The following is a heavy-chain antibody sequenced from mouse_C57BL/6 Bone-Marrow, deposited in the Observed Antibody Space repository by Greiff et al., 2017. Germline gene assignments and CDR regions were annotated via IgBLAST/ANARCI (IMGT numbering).Heavy chain of an antibody. J-gene: IGHJ2*01. D-gene: IGHD2-1*01. V-gene: IGHV1-47*01. CDR1: GYTFTTYP. CDR2: FHPYNDDT. CDR3: ARGGNYGGYYFDY. Sequence: QVQLKESGAELVKPGASVKMSCKASGYTFTTYPIEWMKQTHGKSLEWIGNFHPYNDDTKYNEKFKGKATLTAAKSSSTVYLELNRLTSDDASVYYCARGGNYGGYYFDYWGQGTTLTVSS.